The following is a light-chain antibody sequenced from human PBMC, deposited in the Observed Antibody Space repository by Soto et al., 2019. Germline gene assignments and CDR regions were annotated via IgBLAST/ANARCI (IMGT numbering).Light chain of an antibody. J-gene: IGKJ4*01. V-gene: IGKV3-20*01. CDR3: QQYCSSPPT. CDR2: GAS. CDR1: QSVSSRY. Sequence: EIVLTQSPGTLSLSPGERVNLSCRASQSVSSRYVAWYQQKAGQAPRLLISGASSRATGIPDRFSGSGPGADFTLTICRLEPEDFALYYCQQYCSSPPTFGGGTKVEIK.